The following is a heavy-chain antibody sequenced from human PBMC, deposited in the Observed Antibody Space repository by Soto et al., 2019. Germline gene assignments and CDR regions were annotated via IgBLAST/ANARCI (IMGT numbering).Heavy chain of an antibody. J-gene: IGHJ4*02. V-gene: IGHV4-30-2*01. CDR2: IYPSGMP. CDR1: GGSISNAAYS. Sequence: QLQLQESGSGLVKPSHTLSLTCTVSGGSISNAAYSWSWIRQPPGKGLEWIGYIYPSGMPFYNPSLGSRVTISIDRSNDQFSLNLKSVTAADTAVYYCARERGGYGLFDSWGQGTLVTVSS. D-gene: IGHD5-18*01. CDR3: ARERGGYGLFDS.